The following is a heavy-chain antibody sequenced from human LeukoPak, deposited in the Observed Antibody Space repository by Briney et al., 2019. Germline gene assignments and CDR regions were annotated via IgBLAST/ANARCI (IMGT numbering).Heavy chain of an antibody. D-gene: IGHD6-13*01. CDR2: IYYSGST. CDR3: ARDRRRSSWYEVGYYYYGMDV. Sequence: SETLSLTCTVSGGSISSGGYYWSWIRQHPGKGLEWIGYIYYSGSTYYNPSLKSRVTISVDTSRNQFSLKLSSVTAADTAVYYCARDRRRSSWYEVGYYYYGMDVWGRGTLVTVSS. V-gene: IGHV4-31*03. CDR1: GGSISSGGYY. J-gene: IGHJ6*02.